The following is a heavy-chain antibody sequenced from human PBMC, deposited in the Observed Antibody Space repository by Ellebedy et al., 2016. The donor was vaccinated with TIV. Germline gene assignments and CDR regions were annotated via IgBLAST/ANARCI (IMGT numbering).Heavy chain of an antibody. CDR2: ISYDGSNK. CDR1: GFTFSSYG. V-gene: IGHV3-30*18. D-gene: IGHD1-1*01. CDR3: AKDKTGTHYFDY. J-gene: IGHJ4*02. Sequence: GGSLRLXCAASGFTFSSYGMHWVRQAPGKGLEWVAVISYDGSNKYYADSVKGRFTISRDNSKNTLYLQMNSLRAEDTAVYYCAKDKTGTHYFDYWGQGTLVTVSS.